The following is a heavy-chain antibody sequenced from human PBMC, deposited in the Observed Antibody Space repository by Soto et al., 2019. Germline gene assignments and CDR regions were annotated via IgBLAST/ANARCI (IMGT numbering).Heavy chain of an antibody. V-gene: IGHV3-23*01. D-gene: IGHD3-10*01. J-gene: IGHJ4*02. Sequence: GRSLRVPSAASGFTIIDFGIRRVIKTTEKGLEWVSTISCCDGSTYYADSVKGRFTISRDNSKNTLYLQMNSLRAEDTAVYYCAKKYHYGSGTFLYYFDYWGQGTLVTVSS. CDR2: ISCCDGST. CDR1: GFTIIDFG. CDR3: AKKYHYGSGTFLYYFDY.